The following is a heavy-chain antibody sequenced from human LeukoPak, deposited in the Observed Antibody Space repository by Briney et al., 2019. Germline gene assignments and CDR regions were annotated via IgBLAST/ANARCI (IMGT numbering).Heavy chain of an antibody. J-gene: IGHJ4*02. D-gene: IGHD1-14*01. Sequence: GGSLRLSCAVSGFSVSSNYMSWVRQAPGKGLEWVAVISYDGSNKYYADSVKGRFTISRDNSKNTLYLQMNSLRAEDTAVYYCTRDPVGGYYFDYWGQGTLVTVSS. CDR3: TRDPVGGYYFDY. V-gene: IGHV3-30-3*01. CDR2: ISYDGSNK. CDR1: GFSVSSNY.